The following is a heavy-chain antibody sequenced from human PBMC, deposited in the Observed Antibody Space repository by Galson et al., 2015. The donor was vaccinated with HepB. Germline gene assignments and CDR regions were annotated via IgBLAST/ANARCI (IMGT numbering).Heavy chain of an antibody. D-gene: IGHD3-22*01. V-gene: IGHV3-23*01. CDR3: ARSLRGYYDSSPETDY. Sequence: SLRLSCAASGFTFSSYAMSWVRQAPGKGLEWVSAISGSGGSTYYADSVKGRFTISRDNSKNTLYLQMNSLRAEDTAVYYCARSLRGYYDSSPETDYWGQGTLVTVSS. J-gene: IGHJ4*02. CDR1: GFTFSSYA. CDR2: ISGSGGST.